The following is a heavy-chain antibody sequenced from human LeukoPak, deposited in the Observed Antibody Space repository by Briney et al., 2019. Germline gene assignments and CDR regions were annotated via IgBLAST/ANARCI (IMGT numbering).Heavy chain of an antibody. V-gene: IGHV4-34*01. CDR3: ARGRGQQLGNFDY. CDR2: INHSGST. Sequence: SETLSLTCAVYGGSFSGYYWSWIRQPPGKGLEWIGEINHSGSTNYNPSLKSRVTISVDTSKNQFSLKLSSVTAADTAVYYCARGRGQQLGNFDYWGQGTLVTVSS. D-gene: IGHD6-13*01. J-gene: IGHJ4*02. CDR1: GGSFSGYY.